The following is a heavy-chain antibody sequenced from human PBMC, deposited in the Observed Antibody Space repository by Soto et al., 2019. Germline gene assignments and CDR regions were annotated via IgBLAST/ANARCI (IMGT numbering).Heavy chain of an antibody. J-gene: IGHJ6*02. V-gene: IGHV1-69*06. CDR2: IIPIFGTA. D-gene: IGHD3-10*01. Sequence: SVKVSCKASGGTFSSYAISWVRQAPGQGLEWMGGIIPIFGTANYAQKFQGRVTITADKSTSTAYMELSSLRSEDTAVYYCARARFYYGSGSYTLYYYYGMDVWGQGTTVTVSS. CDR1: GGTFSSYA. CDR3: ARARFYYGSGSYTLYYYYGMDV.